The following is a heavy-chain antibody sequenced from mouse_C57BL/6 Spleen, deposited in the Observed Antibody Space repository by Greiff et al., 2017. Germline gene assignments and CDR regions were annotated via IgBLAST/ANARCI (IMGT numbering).Heavy chain of an antibody. CDR3: ARAGYHAMDY. V-gene: IGHV3-6*01. CDR2: ISYDGSN. Sequence: VQLQQSGPGLVKPSQSLSLTCSVTGYSITSGYYWNWIRQFPGNKLEWMGYISYDGSNNYNPSLKNRISITRDTSKNQFFLKLNAVTTEDTATYYCARAGYHAMDYWGQGTSVTVSS. J-gene: IGHJ4*01. CDR1: GYSITSGYY.